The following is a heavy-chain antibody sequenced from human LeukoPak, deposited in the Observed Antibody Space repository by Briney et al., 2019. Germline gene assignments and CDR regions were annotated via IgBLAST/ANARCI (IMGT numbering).Heavy chain of an antibody. CDR1: GYIFSIYW. CDR2: IYPTDSNT. D-gene: IGHD3-10*01. CDR3: ARPGSGRQSLDY. V-gene: IGHV5-51*01. Sequence: GESLKISCKGSGYIFSIYWVGWVRQMPGKGLEWMGTIYPTDSNTRYSPSFQGQVTISADKSISTAYLQWSSLKASDTAIYFCARPGSGRQSLDYWGQGTLVTVSS. J-gene: IGHJ4*02.